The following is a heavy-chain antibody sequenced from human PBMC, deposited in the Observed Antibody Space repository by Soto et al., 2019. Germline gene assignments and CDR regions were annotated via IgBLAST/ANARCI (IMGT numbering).Heavy chain of an antibody. Sequence: EVQLLESGGGLVQPGGSLRLSCAASGFTFNNYAMTWVRQAPGKGLEWVSAISGGGDTTSYADSVKGRFTVSRDGSKNTLYLQMSSLRAAETALYYCAKGRGGSGSLPPRVDFWGQGTLVTVSS. D-gene: IGHD3-10*01. CDR3: AKGRGGSGSLPPRVDF. CDR2: ISGGGDTT. CDR1: GFTFNNYA. V-gene: IGHV3-23*01. J-gene: IGHJ4*02.